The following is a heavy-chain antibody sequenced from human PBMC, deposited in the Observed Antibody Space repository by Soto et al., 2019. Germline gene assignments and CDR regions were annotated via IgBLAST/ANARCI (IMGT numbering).Heavy chain of an antibody. D-gene: IGHD4-4*01. CDR1: GYTFTSNG. Sequence: ASVKVSCKPSGYTFTSNGLSWVRQAPGQGLEWMGWISTNKGNTNYAQKFQGRVTMTTERSTTTAYMELRSLRSDDTAIYYCVGLTGDALDIWGQGTLVTVSS. CDR2: ISTNKGNT. V-gene: IGHV1-18*04. CDR3: VGLTGDALDI. J-gene: IGHJ3*02.